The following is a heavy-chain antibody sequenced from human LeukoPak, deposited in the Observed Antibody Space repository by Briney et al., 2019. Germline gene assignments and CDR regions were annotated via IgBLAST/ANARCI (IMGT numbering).Heavy chain of an antibody. J-gene: IGHJ4*02. Sequence: GGSLRLSCAASGFTFSSYWMHWVRQAPGKGLVWVSRINSDGSSTSYADSVKGRFTISRDNAKNTLYLQMNSLRAEDTAVYYCAKPGGDYYTFDYWGQGTLVTVSS. V-gene: IGHV3-74*01. D-gene: IGHD4-17*01. CDR2: INSDGSST. CDR1: GFTFSSYW. CDR3: AKPGGDYYTFDY.